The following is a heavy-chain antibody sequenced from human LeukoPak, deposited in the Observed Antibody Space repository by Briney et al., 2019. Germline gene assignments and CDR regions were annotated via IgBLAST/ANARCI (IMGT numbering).Heavy chain of an antibody. CDR2: ISGSGGST. D-gene: IGHD6-19*01. J-gene: IGHJ4*02. Sequence: PGGSLRLSCAASAFTFSTYSMHWVRQAPGKGLEWVSAISGSGGSTYYADSVKGRFTISRDNSKNTLYLQMNSLRAEDTAVYYCAKSNSGWYFVYWGQGTLVTVSS. CDR1: AFTFSTYS. CDR3: AKSNSGWYFVY. V-gene: IGHV3-23*01.